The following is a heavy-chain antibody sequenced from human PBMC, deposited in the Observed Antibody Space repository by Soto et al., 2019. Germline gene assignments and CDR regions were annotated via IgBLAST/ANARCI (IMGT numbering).Heavy chain of an antibody. CDR3: ARDRARYCPTSSCPKGSYYGVDV. CDR2: SHPSGSA. CDR1: VDSISSYY. V-gene: IGHV4-4*07. D-gene: IGHD2-8*01. J-gene: IGHJ6*02. Sequence: QVQLQESGPGLVKPSETLSLTCTVSVDSISSYYWSWIRQTAGKGLGWMGGSHPSGSASHNPTFKSRVTMSGETSKIQFSLELGSVTAADTAVYYCARDRARYCPTSSCPKGSYYGVDVWGQATTVTVSS.